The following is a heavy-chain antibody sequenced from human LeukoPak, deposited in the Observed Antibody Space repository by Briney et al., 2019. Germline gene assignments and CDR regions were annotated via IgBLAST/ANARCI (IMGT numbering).Heavy chain of an antibody. CDR1: GGSFSGYY. J-gene: IGHJ2*01. CDR3: ARDQGSTGSWYFDL. CDR2: INHSGST. Sequence: PSETLSLTCAVYGGSFSGYYWSWIRQPPGKGLEWIGEINHSGSTNYNPSLKGRVTISVDTSKNQFSLKLSSVTAADTAVYYCARDQGSTGSWYFDLWGRGTLVTVSS. V-gene: IGHV4-34*01. D-gene: IGHD3-10*01.